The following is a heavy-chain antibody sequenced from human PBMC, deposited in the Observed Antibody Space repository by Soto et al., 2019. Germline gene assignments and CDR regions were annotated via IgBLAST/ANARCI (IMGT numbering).Heavy chain of an antibody. CDR2: INAGNGNT. CDR3: AGAISGYVT. Sequence: QVQLVQSGTEVKKPGASVKVSCKASGITFTTYAIHWVRQAPGQGLEWMGWINAGNGNTRYSQKFQGRVTLTRDTSPSTAYMELSSLTSEGAAIYYCAGAISGYVTWGQGTLVTVSS. J-gene: IGHJ5*02. V-gene: IGHV1-3*01. CDR1: GITFTTYA. D-gene: IGHD5-12*01.